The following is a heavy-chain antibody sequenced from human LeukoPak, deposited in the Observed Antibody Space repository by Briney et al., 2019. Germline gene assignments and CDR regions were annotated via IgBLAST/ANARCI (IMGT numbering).Heavy chain of an antibody. CDR1: GNYW. Sequence: GGSLRLSCAASGNYWMHWVRQAPGKGLVWVSHINSDGSWTDYADSVKGRFTISKDNAKNTVYLQMNNLRAEDTAVYYCVSFYETYWGRGTLVTVSS. CDR3: VSFYETY. J-gene: IGHJ4*02. CDR2: INSDGSWT. V-gene: IGHV3-74*01. D-gene: IGHD2-2*01.